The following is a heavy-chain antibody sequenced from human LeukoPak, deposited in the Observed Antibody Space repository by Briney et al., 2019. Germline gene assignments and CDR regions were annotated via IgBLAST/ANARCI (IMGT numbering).Heavy chain of an antibody. D-gene: IGHD2-21*01. CDR1: GFTFSSYE. CDR2: INCRGSTI. J-gene: IGHJ4*02. V-gene: IGHV3-48*03. CDR3: AKYGGESGVAFDS. Sequence: GGSLRLSCAASGFTFSSYEMNWIRQAPGKGLEWVSYINCRGSTIYYADSVKGRFTISRDNAKNSLYLQMNSLRGEDTAVYYCAKYGGESGVAFDSWGQGTLVTVSS.